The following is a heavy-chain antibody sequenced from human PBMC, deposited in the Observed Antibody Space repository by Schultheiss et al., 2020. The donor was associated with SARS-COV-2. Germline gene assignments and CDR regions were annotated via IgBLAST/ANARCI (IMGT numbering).Heavy chain of an antibody. V-gene: IGHV3-15*01. D-gene: IGHD5-18*01. J-gene: IGHJ4*02. Sequence: GESLKISCAASGFTFSSYAMSWVRQAPGKGLEWVGRIKSKTDGGTTDYAAPVKGRFTISRDDSKNTLYLQMNSLKTEDTAVYYCARDPSRYSYGRGDYWGQGTLVTVSS. CDR2: IKSKTDGGTT. CDR3: ARDPSRYSYGRGDY. CDR1: GFTFSSYA.